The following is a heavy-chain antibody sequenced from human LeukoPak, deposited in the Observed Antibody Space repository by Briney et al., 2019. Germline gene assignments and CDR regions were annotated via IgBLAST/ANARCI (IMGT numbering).Heavy chain of an antibody. Sequence: ASVKVSCKASGGSFSTYAISWVRQAPGQGLEWMGGTIPIFGTANYAQKFQGRVTITADESTSTAYMELSSLRSEDTAVYYCAPRALYYYDSSGPPFDPWGQGTLVTVSS. CDR1: GGSFSTYA. D-gene: IGHD3-22*01. V-gene: IGHV1-69*13. CDR3: APRALYYYDSSGPPFDP. CDR2: TIPIFGTA. J-gene: IGHJ5*02.